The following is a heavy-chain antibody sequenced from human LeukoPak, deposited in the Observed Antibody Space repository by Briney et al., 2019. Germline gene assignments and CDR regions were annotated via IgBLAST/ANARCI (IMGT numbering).Heavy chain of an antibody. J-gene: IGHJ5*02. CDR3: ARDYGDYVSRWFDP. D-gene: IGHD4-17*01. Sequence: PSETLSLTCTVSGGSISSGDYYWSWIRQPPGKGLEWIGYIYYSGSTYYNPSLKSRVTISVDTSKNQFSLKLSSVTAADTAVYYCARDYGDYVSRWFDPWGQGTLVTVSS. CDR1: GGSISSGDYY. V-gene: IGHV4-30-4*08. CDR2: IYYSGST.